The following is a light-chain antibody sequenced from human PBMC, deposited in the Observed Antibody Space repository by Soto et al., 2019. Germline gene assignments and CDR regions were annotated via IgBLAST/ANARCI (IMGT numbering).Light chain of an antibody. CDR2: EVS. CDR1: SSDVGGYLY. Sequence: QSALTQPASVSGSPGQSINIYCTGTSSDVGGYLYVSWYQQHPGKAPKLMMYEVSNRPSGVSNRFSGSKSGNTASLTISGLQAEDEADYYCSSYTSTSTLVFGGGTKLTVL. CDR3: SSYTSTSTLV. V-gene: IGLV2-14*01. J-gene: IGLJ3*02.